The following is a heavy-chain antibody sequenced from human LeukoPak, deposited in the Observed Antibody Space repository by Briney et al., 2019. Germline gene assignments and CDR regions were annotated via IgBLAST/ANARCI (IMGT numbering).Heavy chain of an antibody. Sequence: PGEFLRLSCAASGFTFSHYWMAWVRQAPGKGLEWVAIIRPDANDGSYVDSVKGRFTISRDNAKNSLYLQLNSLRAEDTAVYFCARADWGSIDYWGQGALVTVSS. J-gene: IGHJ4*02. V-gene: IGHV3-7*01. CDR2: IRPDANDG. CDR3: ARADWGSIDY. D-gene: IGHD7-27*01. CDR1: GFTFSHYW.